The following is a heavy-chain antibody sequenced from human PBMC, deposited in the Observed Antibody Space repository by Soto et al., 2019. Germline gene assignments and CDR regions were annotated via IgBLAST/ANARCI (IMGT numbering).Heavy chain of an antibody. CDR2: TGSGTGPG. V-gene: IGHV1-69*06. D-gene: IGHD2-15*01. CDR3: ARRHSGGFFRFFDS. Sequence: VKVSCKASGGSLSTNPISWVRQAPGQGLEWMGGTGSGTGPGNHAQKFQGRLTVTADKSTSTVYMELTNLSSEDTAVYYCARRHSGGFFRFFDSWGQGTLVTVSS. CDR1: GGSLSTNP. J-gene: IGHJ4*02.